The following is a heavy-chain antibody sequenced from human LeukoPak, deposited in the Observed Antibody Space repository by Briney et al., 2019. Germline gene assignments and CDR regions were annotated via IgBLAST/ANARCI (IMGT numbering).Heavy chain of an antibody. J-gene: IGHJ4*02. Sequence: SETLSLTCTVSGDSITNNNCYWGWVRQPPGKGLEWIGSIYYSGSTYYNPSLKSRVTISIDTSKKNFSLNLSSVTAADTAVYYCARINGWSGAQYYFDSWGQGTLVTVSS. CDR3: ARINGWSGAQYYFDS. D-gene: IGHD6-19*01. V-gene: IGHV4-39*07. CDR2: IYYSGST. CDR1: GDSITNNNCY.